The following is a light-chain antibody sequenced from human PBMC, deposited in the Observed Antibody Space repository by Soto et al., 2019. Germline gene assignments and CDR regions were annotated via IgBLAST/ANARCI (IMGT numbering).Light chain of an antibody. J-gene: IGKJ1*01. Sequence: DIQMTQSPSTLSASIGDRVTITCRASQSISSWLAWYQQKPGKAPKLLIYKASTLQSGVPSRFSGSGSGTKCTLAISSLQPDDSATYYCQQYNDNWTFGQGTKMDIK. CDR1: QSISSW. CDR3: QQYNDNWT. CDR2: KAS. V-gene: IGKV1-5*03.